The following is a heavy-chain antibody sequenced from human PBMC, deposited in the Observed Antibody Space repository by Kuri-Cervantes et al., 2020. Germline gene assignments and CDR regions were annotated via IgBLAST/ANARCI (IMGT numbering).Heavy chain of an antibody. D-gene: IGHD6-19*01. Sequence: GGSLRLSCAASGFTFSSYSMNWVRQAPGKGLEWVSYISSSSSTIYYADSVKGRFTISRDNAKNSLYLQMNSLRAEDTAVYYCARVGSPVAHLRWIDYWGQGTLVTVSS. CDR3: ARVGSPVAHLRWIDY. J-gene: IGHJ4*02. CDR1: GFTFSSYS. CDR2: ISSSSSTI. V-gene: IGHV3-48*01.